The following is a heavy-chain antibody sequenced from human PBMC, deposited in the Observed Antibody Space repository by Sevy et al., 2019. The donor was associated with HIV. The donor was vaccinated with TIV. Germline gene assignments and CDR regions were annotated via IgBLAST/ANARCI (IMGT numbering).Heavy chain of an antibody. Sequence: ASVKVSCKASGYTFTSYGISSVRQAPGQGLEWMGWISAYNGNTNYAQKLQGRVTMTTDTSTSTAYMELRSLRSDDTAVYYCARDPYCSGGSCHYGMDVWGQGTTVTVSS. D-gene: IGHD2-15*01. V-gene: IGHV1-18*01. CDR1: GYTFTSYG. J-gene: IGHJ6*02. CDR3: ARDPYCSGGSCHYGMDV. CDR2: ISAYNGNT.